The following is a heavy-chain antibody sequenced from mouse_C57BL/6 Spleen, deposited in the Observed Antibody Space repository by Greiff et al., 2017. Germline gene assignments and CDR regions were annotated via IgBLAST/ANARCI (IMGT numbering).Heavy chain of an antibody. Sequence: EVQLQQSGPVLVKPGASVKMSCKASGYTFTDYYMNWVKQSHGKSLEWIGVINPYNGGTSYNQKFKGKATLTVDKSSSTAYMELNSLTSEDSAVYDCAREVDSSGARSHWGQGTTLTVSS. CDR2: INPYNGGT. D-gene: IGHD3-2*02. CDR3: AREVDSSGARSH. CDR1: GYTFTDYY. J-gene: IGHJ2*01. V-gene: IGHV1-19*01.